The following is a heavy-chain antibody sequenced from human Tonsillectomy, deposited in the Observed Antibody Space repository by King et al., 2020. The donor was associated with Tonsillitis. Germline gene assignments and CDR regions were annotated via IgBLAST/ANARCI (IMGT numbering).Heavy chain of an antibody. J-gene: IGHJ3*02. V-gene: IGHV3-11*01. D-gene: IGHD3-22*01. CDR3: ARERITMIVVVNDAFDI. CDR1: GFTFRDYY. Sequence: VQLVESGGGLVKPGGSLSLSCAASGFTFRDYYMSWIRQAPGKGLEWVSYISISGSTRYYADSVKGGFTISRDNTKNSLYLQMNSLRAEDTAVYYCARERITMIVVVNDAFDIWGQGTMVTVSS. CDR2: ISISGSTR.